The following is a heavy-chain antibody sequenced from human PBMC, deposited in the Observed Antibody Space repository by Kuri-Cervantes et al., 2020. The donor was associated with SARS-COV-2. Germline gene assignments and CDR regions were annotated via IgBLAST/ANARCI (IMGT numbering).Heavy chain of an antibody. V-gene: IGHV3-11*06. CDR1: GFSFSDYY. J-gene: IGHJ6*03. D-gene: IGHD2-15*01. Sequence: GGSLRLCCAASGFSFSDYYMIWIRQAPGKGLEWVSYISSSTTYTNHADSVKGRFTISRDNAKNSLYLHMDSLRAEDSAVYSCARGGLCSGGSCYHYSYYMDVWGKGTTVTVSS. CDR3: ARGGLCSGGSCYHYSYYMDV. CDR2: ISSSTTYT.